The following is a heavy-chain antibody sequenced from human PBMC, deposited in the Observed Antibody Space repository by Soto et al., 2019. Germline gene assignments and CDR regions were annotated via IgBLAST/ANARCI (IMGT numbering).Heavy chain of an antibody. V-gene: IGHV4-34*01. D-gene: IGHD3-9*01. J-gene: IGHJ6*03. CDR1: GGSFSGYY. CDR3: ARGQGDKYYYMDV. Sequence: SETLSLTCAVYGGSFSGYYWSWIRQPPGKGLEWIGEINHSGSTNYNPSLKSRVTISVDTSKNQFSLKLSSVTAADTAVYYCARGQGDKYYYMDVWGKGTTVTVSS. CDR2: INHSGST.